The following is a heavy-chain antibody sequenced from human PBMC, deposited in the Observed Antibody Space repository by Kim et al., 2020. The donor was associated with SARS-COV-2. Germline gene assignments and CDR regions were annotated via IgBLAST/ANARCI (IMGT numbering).Heavy chain of an antibody. CDR2: MNPNSGNT. Sequence: ASVKVSCKASGYTFTSYDINWVRQATGQGLEWMGWMNPNSGNTGYAQKFQGRVTMTRNTSISTAYMELSSLRSEDTAVYYCARGREQWPTNYYYYGMDVWGQGTTVTVSS. J-gene: IGHJ6*02. V-gene: IGHV1-8*01. CDR1: GYTFTSYD. D-gene: IGHD6-19*01. CDR3: ARGREQWPTNYYYYGMDV.